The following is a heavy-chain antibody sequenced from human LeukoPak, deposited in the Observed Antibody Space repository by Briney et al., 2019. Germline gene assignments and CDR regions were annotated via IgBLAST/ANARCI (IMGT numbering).Heavy chain of an antibody. CDR3: ARDGVKSYYYYYMDV. V-gene: IGHV3-30*04. D-gene: IGHD3-3*01. CDR1: GFTFSSYA. CDR2: ISYDGSNK. J-gene: IGHJ6*03. Sequence: GGSLRLSCAASGFTFSSYAMHWVRQAPGKGLEWVAVISYDGSNKYYADSVKGRFTISRDNSKNTLYLQMNSLRAEDTAVYYCARDGVKSYYYYYMDVWGKGTTVTVSS.